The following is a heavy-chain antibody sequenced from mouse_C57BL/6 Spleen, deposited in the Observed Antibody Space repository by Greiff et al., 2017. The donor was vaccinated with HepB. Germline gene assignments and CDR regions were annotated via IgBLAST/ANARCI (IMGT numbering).Heavy chain of an antibody. CDR3: ARSEAALAY. V-gene: IGHV1-53*01. Sequence: VQLQQSGTELVKPGASVKLSCKASGYTFTSSWMHWVKQRPEQGLEWIGNINPSNGGTNYNEKFKSKATLTVDKSSSTAYMQLSSLKSEDSAVYDWARSEAALAYWGQGTLVTVSA. J-gene: IGHJ3*01. CDR1: GYTFTSSW. CDR2: INPSNGGT. D-gene: IGHD6-1*01.